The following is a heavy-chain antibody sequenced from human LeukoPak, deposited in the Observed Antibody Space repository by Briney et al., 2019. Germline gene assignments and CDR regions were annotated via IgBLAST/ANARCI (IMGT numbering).Heavy chain of an antibody. CDR2: ISSSGSTI. Sequence: GGSLTLSCAVSGFSFSSYEMNWVRHAPGKGLEWVSYISSSGSTIYYADSVKGRFTISRDNAKNTLYLHMNNLRAEDTAVYSCARFRDGVFSGGDYYNGMDVWGQGTTVTVSS. J-gene: IGHJ6*02. V-gene: IGHV3-48*03. D-gene: IGHD3-16*01. CDR3: ARFRDGVFSGGDYYNGMDV. CDR1: GFSFSSYE.